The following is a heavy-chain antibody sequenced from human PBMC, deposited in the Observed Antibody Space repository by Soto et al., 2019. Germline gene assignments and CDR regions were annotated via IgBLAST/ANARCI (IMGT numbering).Heavy chain of an antibody. CDR1: GVSIRSSAYH. CDR2: VDQSGTT. Sequence: SETLSLTGAVSGVSIRSSAYHWGWFRQPPGKGLEWLGRVDQSGTTYYSPSLNRRVTISLDTSKSHFSLKVTSATAADTAVYYCARRMNVAGGWFDSWGQGTPVTVSS. D-gene: IGHD1-1*01. J-gene: IGHJ5*01. CDR3: ARRMNVAGGWFDS. V-gene: IGHV4-39*02.